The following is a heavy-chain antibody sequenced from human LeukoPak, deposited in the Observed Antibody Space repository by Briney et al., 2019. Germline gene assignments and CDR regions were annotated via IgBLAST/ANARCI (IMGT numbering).Heavy chain of an antibody. Sequence: SETLSLTCTVSSGSISTSNYYWGWVRQPPGTALEWIGNIFYSGSTYYSPSLKSRVTISVDTSKNQFSLKLSSVTAADTAVYYCATYYYDSSGYNAEYFQHWGQGTLVTVSS. CDR1: SGSISTSNYY. CDR2: IFYSGST. V-gene: IGHV4-39*07. CDR3: ATYYYDSSGYNAEYFQH. D-gene: IGHD3-22*01. J-gene: IGHJ1*01.